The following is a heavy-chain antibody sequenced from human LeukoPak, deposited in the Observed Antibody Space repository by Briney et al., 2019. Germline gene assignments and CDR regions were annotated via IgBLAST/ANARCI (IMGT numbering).Heavy chain of an antibody. CDR1: GFTFTSYG. J-gene: IGHJ5*02. V-gene: IGHV1-18*01. CDR2: ISAYNGNT. Sequence: GGSLRLSCAASGFTFTSYGISWVRQAPGQGLEWMGWISAYNGNTNYAQKLQGRVTMTTDTSTSTAYMELRSLRSDDTAVYYCARDRLRGQLAYNWFDPWGQGTLVTVSS. D-gene: IGHD6-13*01. CDR3: ARDRLRGQLAYNWFDP.